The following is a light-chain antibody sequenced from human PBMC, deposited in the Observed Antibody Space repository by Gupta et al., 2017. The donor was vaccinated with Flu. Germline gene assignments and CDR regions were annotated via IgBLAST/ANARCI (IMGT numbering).Light chain of an antibody. CDR3: RQGVHWPYT. V-gene: IGKV2-30*02. CDR2: RAS. CDR1: QGLVHSDGNTY. J-gene: IGKJ2*01. Sequence: VTLGQPASISCRSSQGLVHSDGNTYLNWFHQRPGQPPRRLIYRASNRDSGVPDRISGSGSGTDFTLKISGVEAEDVGIYYCRQGVHWPYTFGQGTKLEIK.